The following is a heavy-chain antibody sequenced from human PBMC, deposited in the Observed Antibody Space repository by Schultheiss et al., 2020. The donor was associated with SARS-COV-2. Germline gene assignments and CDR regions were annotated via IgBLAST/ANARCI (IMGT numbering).Heavy chain of an antibody. Sequence: GESLKISCAASGFTVSSNYMSWVRQAPGKGLEWVSAISGSGGSTYYADSVKGRFTISRDNSKNTLYLQMNSLRAEDTAVYYCAKRLSDYSYYYYMDVWGKGTTVTVSS. V-gene: IGHV3-23*01. D-gene: IGHD4-11*01. CDR3: AKRLSDYSYYYYMDV. CDR2: ISGSGGST. J-gene: IGHJ6*03. CDR1: GFTVSSNY.